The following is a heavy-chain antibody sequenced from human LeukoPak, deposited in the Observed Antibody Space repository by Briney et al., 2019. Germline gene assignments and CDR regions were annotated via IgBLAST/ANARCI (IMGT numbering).Heavy chain of an antibody. V-gene: IGHV4-30-4*08. D-gene: IGHD3-3*01. Sequence: SETLSPTCTVSGGSISSGDYYWSWIRQPPGKGLEWIGYIYYSGSTYYNPSLKSRVTISVDTSKNQFSLKLSSVTAADTAVYYCARERLRFLEWDPHTNWFDPWGQGTLVTVSS. CDR2: IYYSGST. J-gene: IGHJ5*02. CDR3: ARERLRFLEWDPHTNWFDP. CDR1: GGSISSGDYY.